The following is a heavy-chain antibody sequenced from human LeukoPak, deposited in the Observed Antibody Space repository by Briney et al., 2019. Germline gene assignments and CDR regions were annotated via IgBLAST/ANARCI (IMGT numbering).Heavy chain of an antibody. CDR1: GYTFTSYD. J-gene: IGHJ6*03. V-gene: IGHV1-8*01. Sequence: GSSVKVSFKASGYTFTSYDINWVRQATGRGREWMGWINPNSGNTRYAQKFQGRVTMTRNTSISTAYMELSSLRSEDTAVYYCARGHLIRCSSTSCYRGTFNYYYYYMDVWGKGTTVTVSS. CDR2: INPNSGNT. CDR3: ARGHLIRCSSTSCYRGTFNYYYYYMDV. D-gene: IGHD2-2*01.